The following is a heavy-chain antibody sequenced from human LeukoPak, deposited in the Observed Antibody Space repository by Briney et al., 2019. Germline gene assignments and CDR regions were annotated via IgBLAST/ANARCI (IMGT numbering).Heavy chain of an antibody. Sequence: SVKVSCKASGGTFSSYGISWVRQAPGQGLEWMGGIIPIFGTANYAQKFQGRVTITADESTSTTYMELSSLRSEDTAVYYCARDMYYDSSGYYHLGFYMDVWGKGTTVTISS. D-gene: IGHD3-22*01. CDR1: GGTFSSYG. V-gene: IGHV1-69*13. CDR2: IIPIFGTA. CDR3: ARDMYYDSSGYYHLGFYMDV. J-gene: IGHJ6*03.